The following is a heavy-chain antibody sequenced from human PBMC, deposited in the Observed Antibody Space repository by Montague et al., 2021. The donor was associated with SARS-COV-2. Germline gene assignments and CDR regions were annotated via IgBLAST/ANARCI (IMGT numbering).Heavy chain of an antibody. D-gene: IGHD3-9*01. V-gene: IGHV4-59*08. CDR3: ARTYYDFLTGYYNRGAFDI. J-gene: IGHJ3*02. CDR2: IYYSGST. CDR1: GGSISSYY. Sequence: SETLSLTRTVSGGSISSYYWSWIRQPPGKGLEWIGYIYYSGSTNYNPSLKSRVTISVDTSKNQFSLKLSSVTAADTAVYYCARTYYDFLTGYYNRGAFDIWGQGTMVTVSS.